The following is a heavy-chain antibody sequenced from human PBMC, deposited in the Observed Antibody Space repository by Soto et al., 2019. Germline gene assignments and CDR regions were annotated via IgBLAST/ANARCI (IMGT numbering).Heavy chain of an antibody. J-gene: IGHJ3*01. CDR2: ISYDGSNK. CDR3: AREISRMTTVTLGAFDV. Sequence: GGSLRLSCAASGFTFSTYAMHWVRQAPGKGLEWVAVISYDGSNKYYADSVKGRFIISRDSSKNTVHLQMNSLSAEDTAVYYCAREISRMTTVTLGAFDVWGQGTMVTVSS. CDR1: GFTFSTYA. V-gene: IGHV3-30-3*01. D-gene: IGHD4-17*01.